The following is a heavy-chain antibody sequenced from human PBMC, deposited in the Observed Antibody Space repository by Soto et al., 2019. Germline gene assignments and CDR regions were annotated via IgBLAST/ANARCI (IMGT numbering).Heavy chain of an antibody. V-gene: IGHV3-23*01. CDR2: ISGERT. CDR1: GFTFSNFA. Sequence: PGGSLRLSCEASGFTFSNFAMNWVRQAPGKGLEWVSSISGERTYYADSVKGRFTISRDNSKNTLYLQMNSLRAEDTAVYYCAGGVWFGELTIDYWGQGTLVTVSS. CDR3: AGGVWFGELTIDY. D-gene: IGHD3-10*01. J-gene: IGHJ4*02.